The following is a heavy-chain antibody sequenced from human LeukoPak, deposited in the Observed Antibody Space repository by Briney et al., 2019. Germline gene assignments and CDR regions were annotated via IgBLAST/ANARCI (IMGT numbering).Heavy chain of an antibody. V-gene: IGHV3-23*01. CDR2: IFGSGGST. J-gene: IGHJ4*02. CDR1: GFTFSSYA. D-gene: IGHD6-19*01. CDR3: AKTTTGYSSGRYPGWPVDY. Sequence: GGSLRLSCAASGFTFSSYAMYWVRQAPGKGLEWVSGIFGSGGSTHYADSVKGRFTISRDNSKNTVYLQMNSLRAGDTAVYYCAKTTTGYSSGRYPGWPVDYWGQGTLVTVSS.